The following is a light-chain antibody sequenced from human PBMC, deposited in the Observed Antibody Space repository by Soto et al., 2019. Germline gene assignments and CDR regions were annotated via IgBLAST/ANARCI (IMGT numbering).Light chain of an antibody. V-gene: IGKV3-11*01. J-gene: IGKJ5*01. CDR1: QSVSEI. CDR3: QQRRYWAPIT. Sequence: EIVLTQSSPTLSLSPMEITTLSFIPSQSVSEILAWYQQQPGQAPRILIYDASNRATGVPARCSGSGSATEYTPPIISLQYADFVVDYCQQRRYWAPITFGQGTRLEIK. CDR2: DAS.